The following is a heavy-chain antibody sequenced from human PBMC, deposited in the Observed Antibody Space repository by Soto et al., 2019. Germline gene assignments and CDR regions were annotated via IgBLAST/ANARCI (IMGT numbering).Heavy chain of an antibody. V-gene: IGHV1-69*01. Sequence: QVQLVQSGAEVKKPGSSVKVSCKASGGTFSSYAISWVRQAPGQGLEWMGGIIPIFGTANYAQKFQGRVTITVDESTSTAYMELSSLRSEDTAVYYCARDDFGVTGTGDAFDIWGQGTMVTVSS. CDR1: GGTFSSYA. J-gene: IGHJ3*02. CDR2: IIPIFGTA. D-gene: IGHD1-20*01. CDR3: ARDDFGVTGTGDAFDI.